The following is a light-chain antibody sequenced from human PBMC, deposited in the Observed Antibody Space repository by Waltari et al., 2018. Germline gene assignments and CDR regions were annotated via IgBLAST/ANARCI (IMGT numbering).Light chain of an antibody. V-gene: IGLV2-14*03. Sequence: HSALAQPASVSGSPGQSITIHCTGTSSDVGAYNYASWYQQHPDKASRLMIFDVNDRPAGVSYRFSGSKSGNAASLTISGLQAEDEADYYCCSFTRSNSWVFGGGTKLTVL. CDR2: DVN. J-gene: IGLJ3*02. CDR1: SSDVGAYNY. CDR3: CSFTRSNSWV.